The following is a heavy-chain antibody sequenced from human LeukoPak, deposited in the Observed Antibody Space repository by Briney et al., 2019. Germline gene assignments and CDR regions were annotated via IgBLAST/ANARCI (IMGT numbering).Heavy chain of an antibody. CDR1: GFSFSNYG. D-gene: IGHD6-13*01. V-gene: IGHV3-21*01. Sequence: PGGSLRLSCAASGFSFSNYGMNWVRQAPGKGLEWVSGITGNGATTYYADSVKGRFTISRDNAKNSLYLQMNSLRAEDTAVYYCARDPGSSWPLGTYYYMDVWGKGTTVTVSS. CDR3: ARDPGSSWPLGTYYYMDV. CDR2: ITGNGATT. J-gene: IGHJ6*03.